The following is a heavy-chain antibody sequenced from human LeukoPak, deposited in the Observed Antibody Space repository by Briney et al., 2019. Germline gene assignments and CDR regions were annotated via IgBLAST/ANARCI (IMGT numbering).Heavy chain of an antibody. CDR2: IYYSGTT. V-gene: IGHV4-59*08. CDR3: ARRVVRGGPDY. CDR1: GVSISGDD. D-gene: IGHD3-10*01. Sequence: SETLSLTCTASGVSISGDDGTWIGQPPGKGLEWIGYIYYSGTTTYNPSLKSRVTISVDTSKNQFSLKLTSVTAADTAVYYCARRVVRGGPDYSGQGTLVTVSS. J-gene: IGHJ4*02.